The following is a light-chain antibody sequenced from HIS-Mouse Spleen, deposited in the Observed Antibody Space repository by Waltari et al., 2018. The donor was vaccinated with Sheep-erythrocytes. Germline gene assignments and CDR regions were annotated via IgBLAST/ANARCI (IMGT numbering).Light chain of an antibody. CDR3: CSYAGSYTYV. CDR1: GSDVGGHNY. Sequence: QSALTQPRSVSGSPGQSVTISCTGTGSDVGGHNYVPWYQQHPGKAPKLMIYDVSKRPSGVPDRFSGSKSGNTASLTISGLQAEDEADYYCCSYAGSYTYVFGTGTKVTVL. V-gene: IGLV2-11*01. J-gene: IGLJ1*01. CDR2: DVS.